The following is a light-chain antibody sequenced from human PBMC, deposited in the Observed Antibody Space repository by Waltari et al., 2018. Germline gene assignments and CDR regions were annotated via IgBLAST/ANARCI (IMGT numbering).Light chain of an antibody. V-gene: IGKV1-12*01. Sequence: RVTMTCRASQDIGNRLAWYEQKPGKASNLLIYGTSSVQTGVPSRFSDSGSGTEFTLTISSLQPEDFGTYYCQQGKSSPITFGPGTKVEIK. J-gene: IGKJ3*01. CDR3: QQGKSSPIT. CDR1: QDIGNR. CDR2: GTS.